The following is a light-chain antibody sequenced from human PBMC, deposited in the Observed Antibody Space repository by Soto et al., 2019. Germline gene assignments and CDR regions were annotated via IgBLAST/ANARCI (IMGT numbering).Light chain of an antibody. CDR3: QQSYNTTRT. J-gene: IGKJ1*01. V-gene: IGKV1-39*01. Sequence: DIQMTQSPSSLSASVGDRVTITCRASQSIRFYLNWYQQKTGKAPKLLIYSASNLQSGVPSRFSGSGSGTDVTLTISSLQPEDFAVYYCQQSYNTTRTFGQGTKVEIK. CDR1: QSIRFY. CDR2: SAS.